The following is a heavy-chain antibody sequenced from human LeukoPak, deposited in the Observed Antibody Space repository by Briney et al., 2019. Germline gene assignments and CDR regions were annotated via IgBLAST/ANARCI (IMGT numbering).Heavy chain of an antibody. V-gene: IGHV3-48*02. CDR3: ASGPDGYNSHFDY. Sequence: GGSLRLSCAASGFXFSSYSINWVRQAPGKGLEWVSYISSGSTTIYYADSVKGRFTISRDNAKNSLYLQMNSLRDEDTAVYYCASGPDGYNSHFDYWGQGTLVTVSS. J-gene: IGHJ4*02. CDR1: GFXFSSYS. CDR2: ISSGSTTI. D-gene: IGHD5-24*01.